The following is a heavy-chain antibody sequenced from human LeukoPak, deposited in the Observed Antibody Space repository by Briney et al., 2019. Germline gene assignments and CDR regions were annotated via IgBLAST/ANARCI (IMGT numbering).Heavy chain of an antibody. CDR3: ARDSGGPYWYYYGMDV. D-gene: IGHD2-8*02. V-gene: IGHV4-59*01. CDR2: IYYSGTT. J-gene: IGHJ6*02. CDR1: PGSITGCY. Sequence: SETLSLTCNVSPGSITGCYFTWIRQPPGKGLEWLGFIYYSGTTNYSPSFKSRLTMSLDTSKNQVSLRLTSVTAADTAVYYCARDSGGPYWYYYGMDVWGRGTTVTVSS.